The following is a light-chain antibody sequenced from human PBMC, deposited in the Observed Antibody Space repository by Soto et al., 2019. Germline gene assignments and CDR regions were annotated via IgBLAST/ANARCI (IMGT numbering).Light chain of an antibody. CDR2: GAS. CDR3: KQYNNWPPET. Sequence: EIVMTQSPATLSVSPGERATLSCRASQRVSINLAWYQQKPGQAPRLLIYGASTMATGIPARFSGRGSGTECTITISSLPSEDFAVYYCKQYNNWPPETFGQGTKVESK. J-gene: IGKJ1*01. V-gene: IGKV3-15*01. CDR1: QRVSIN.